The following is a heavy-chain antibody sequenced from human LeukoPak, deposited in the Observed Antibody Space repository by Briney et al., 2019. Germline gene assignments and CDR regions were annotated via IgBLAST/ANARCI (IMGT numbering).Heavy chain of an antibody. CDR1: GYTFTSYD. D-gene: IGHD3-9*01. Sequence: ASVKVSCKASGYTFTSYDINWGRQAPGQGLGWMGGINPNSGNTGYAQKFQGRVTMTRNTSISTAYMELSSLRSEDTAAYYCARNYDIGTYYYYMDVWGKGTTVTVSS. V-gene: IGHV1-8*01. CDR2: INPNSGNT. J-gene: IGHJ6*03. CDR3: ARNYDIGTYYYYMDV.